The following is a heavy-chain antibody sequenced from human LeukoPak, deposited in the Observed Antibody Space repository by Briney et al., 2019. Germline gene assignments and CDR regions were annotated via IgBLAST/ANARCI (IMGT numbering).Heavy chain of an antibody. D-gene: IGHD6-13*01. V-gene: IGHV3-30*02. J-gene: IGHJ4*02. CDR3: AKVGGIAAAGTPN. CDR1: TFTLSSYG. Sequence: PGGSLRLSCAAYTFTLSSYGMHWVRQAQKEGLEWVAFIRYDGSNKYYADSVKGGFTISRDNSKNTLYLQMNSLRAEDTAVYYCAKVGGIAAAGTPNWGQGTLVTVSS. CDR2: IRYDGSNK.